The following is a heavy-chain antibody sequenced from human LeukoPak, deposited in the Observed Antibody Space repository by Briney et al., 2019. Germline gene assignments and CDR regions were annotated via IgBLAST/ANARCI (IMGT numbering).Heavy chain of an antibody. D-gene: IGHD6-13*01. CDR3: ARGGYNSNPYSYFSGMGV. CDR1: GFTFSSYW. V-gene: IGHV3-74*01. Sequence: GGSLRLSCAASGFTFSSYWMHWVRQAPGKGLVWVSRINSDGSSTSYADSVKGRFTISRDNAKNTLYLQMNSLRAEDTAVYYCARGGYNSNPYSYFSGMGVWGQGTTVTVSS. J-gene: IGHJ6*02. CDR2: INSDGSST.